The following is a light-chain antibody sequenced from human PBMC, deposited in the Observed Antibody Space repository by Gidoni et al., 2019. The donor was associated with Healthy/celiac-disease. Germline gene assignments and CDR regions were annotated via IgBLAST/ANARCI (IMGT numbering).Light chain of an antibody. J-gene: IGKJ2*01. CDR3: QQRYSTPRT. CDR2: AAF. Sequence: DIQMTQSPSSLSVCVGDRVTITCRASKSISSYLNWYQQKPGKAPKLLIYAAFSLQSGVPSRVSGSGSGTDVTLTISSLQPEDFATYYGQQRYSTPRTFGQGTKLEIK. V-gene: IGKV1-39*01. CDR1: KSISSY.